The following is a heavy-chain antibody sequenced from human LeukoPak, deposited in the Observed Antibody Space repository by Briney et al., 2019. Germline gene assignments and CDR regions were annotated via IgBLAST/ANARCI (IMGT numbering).Heavy chain of an antibody. Sequence: SETLSLTCTVSGGSISSYYWSWIRQPPGKGLEWIGYIYYSGSTNYNPSLKSRVTISVDTSKNRFSLKLSSVTAADTAVYYCARSGYHSSGWSNWFDPWGQGTLVTVSS. CDR3: ARSGYHSSGWSNWFDP. V-gene: IGHV4-59*01. CDR1: GGSISSYY. D-gene: IGHD6-19*01. J-gene: IGHJ5*02. CDR2: IYYSGST.